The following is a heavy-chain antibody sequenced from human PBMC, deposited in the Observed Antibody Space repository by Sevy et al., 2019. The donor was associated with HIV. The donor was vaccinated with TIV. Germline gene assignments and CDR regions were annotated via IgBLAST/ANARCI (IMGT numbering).Heavy chain of an antibody. CDR3: ARVSVYYYDSSGYYTTGNAFDI. J-gene: IGHJ3*02. CDR1: GFTVGSNY. V-gene: IGHV3-53*01. D-gene: IGHD3-22*01. CDR2: IYSGVTT. Sequence: GGSLRLSCAASGFTVGSNYMSWVRQAPGKGLEWVSIIYSGVTTSYADSVKGRFTISRDNSKNTLYLQMNSLRAEDTAVYHCARVSVYYYDSSGYYTTGNAFDIWGQGTMVTVSS.